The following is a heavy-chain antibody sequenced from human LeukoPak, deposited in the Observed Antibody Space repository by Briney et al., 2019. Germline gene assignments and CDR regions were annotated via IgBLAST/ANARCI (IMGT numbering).Heavy chain of an antibody. D-gene: IGHD1-26*01. CDR2: IYSGGST. Sequence: PGGSLRLTCAASVFTVSSNYMDWVRQAPAKGLEWVSIIYSGGSTFYADSVKGRFTISRDNSKNTLYLQMNSLRAEDTAVYYCARGGSYLSAFDIWGQGTMVTVSS. J-gene: IGHJ3*02. CDR3: ARGGSYLSAFDI. CDR1: VFTVSSNY. V-gene: IGHV3-53*01.